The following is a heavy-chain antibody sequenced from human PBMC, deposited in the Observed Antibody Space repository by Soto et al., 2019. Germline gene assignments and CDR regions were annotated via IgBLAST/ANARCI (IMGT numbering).Heavy chain of an antibody. J-gene: IGHJ4*02. V-gene: IGHV4-39*01. D-gene: IGHD5-18*01. CDR1: GGSIRSSTYY. CDR3: ARAVTPIQLWLSGYYFDY. CDR2: IYYSGST. Sequence: SETLSLTCTVSGGSIRSSTYYWGWIRQPPGKGLEWIGSIYYSGSTHYNPSLKSRVTMSVDTSTNQFSLKLSSVTAADTAVYYCARAVTPIQLWLSGYYFDYWGQGTLVTVSS.